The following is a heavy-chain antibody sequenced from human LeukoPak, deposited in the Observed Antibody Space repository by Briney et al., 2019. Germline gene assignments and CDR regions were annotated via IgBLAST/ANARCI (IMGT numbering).Heavy chain of an antibody. CDR2: IIPIFGTA. CDR3: ARGKAIVATYSSTYFDY. D-gene: IGHD5-12*01. J-gene: IGHJ4*02. CDR1: GGTFSSYA. Sequence: SVKVSCKASGGTFSSYAISWERQAPGQGLEWMGRIIPIFGTANYAQKFQGRVTITTGESTSTAYMELSSLRSEDTAVYYCARGKAIVATYSSTYFDYWGQGTLVTVSS. V-gene: IGHV1-69*05.